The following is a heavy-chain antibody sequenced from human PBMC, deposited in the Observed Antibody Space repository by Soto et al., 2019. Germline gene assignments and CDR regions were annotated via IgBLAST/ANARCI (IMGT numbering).Heavy chain of an antibody. V-gene: IGHV4-31*03. CDR2: IYYSGST. J-gene: IGHJ5*02. Sequence: LSLTCTVSGGSISSGGYYWSWIRQHPGKGLEWIGYIYYSGSTYYNPSLKSRVTISVDTSKNQFSLKLSSVTAADTAVYYCARVEDSGSYEANWFDPWGQGTLVTVSS. CDR1: GGSISSGGYY. D-gene: IGHD1-26*01. CDR3: ARVEDSGSYEANWFDP.